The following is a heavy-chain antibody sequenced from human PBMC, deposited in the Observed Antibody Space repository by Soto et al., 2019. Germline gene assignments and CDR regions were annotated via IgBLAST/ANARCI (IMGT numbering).Heavy chain of an antibody. CDR3: ARDRIGVGGYYYYNYMDV. D-gene: IGHD3-3*01. CDR1: VGSISSGGYY. V-gene: IGHV4-31*03. J-gene: IGHJ6*03. CDR2: IYYSGST. Sequence: QVQLQESGPGLVKPSQTLSLTCTVSVGSISSGGYYWSWIRQHPGKGLELIGYIYYSGSTYYNPLIKIRVTIAVDTSKTRCSLKLRSVTAADTAVYYCARDRIGVGGYYYYNYMDVRGKGTTVTVS.